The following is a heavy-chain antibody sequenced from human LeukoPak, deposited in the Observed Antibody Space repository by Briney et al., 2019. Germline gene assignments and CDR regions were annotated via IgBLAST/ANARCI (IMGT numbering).Heavy chain of an antibody. CDR1: GGSISSYY. CDR2: IYTSGST. Sequence: SETLSLTCTVSGGSISSYYWSWIRQPAGKGLEWIGRIYTSGSTNYNPSPKSRVTMSVDTSKNQFSLKLSSVTAADTAVYYCARLCSGGSCYGWFDPWGQGTLVTVSS. V-gene: IGHV4-4*07. CDR3: ARLCSGGSCYGWFDP. D-gene: IGHD2-15*01. J-gene: IGHJ5*02.